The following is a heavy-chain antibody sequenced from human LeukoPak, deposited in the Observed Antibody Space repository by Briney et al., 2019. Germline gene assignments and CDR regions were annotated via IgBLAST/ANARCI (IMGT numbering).Heavy chain of an antibody. J-gene: IGHJ4*02. Sequence: PSETLSLTCTVSGGSISSSSYYWGWIRQPPGKGLEWIGSIYYSGSTNYNPSLKSRVTISVDTSKNQFSLKLSSVTAADTAVYYCARETRLMGYSSGLGFNYWGQGTLVTVSS. CDR1: GGSISSSSYY. CDR2: IYYSGST. D-gene: IGHD6-19*01. V-gene: IGHV4-39*07. CDR3: ARETRLMGYSSGLGFNY.